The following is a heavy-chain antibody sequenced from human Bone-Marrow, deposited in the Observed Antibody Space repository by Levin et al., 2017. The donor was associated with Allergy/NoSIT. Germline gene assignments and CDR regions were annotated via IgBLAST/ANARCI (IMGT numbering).Heavy chain of an antibody. J-gene: IGHJ3*01. Sequence: PGESLKISCAASGFIFSSYSMTWVRQAPGKGLEWVSFIPNSNSYTYYADSVKGRFTISRDNAKSSVYLQMNSLRAEDTAVYYCAREDGYCTGGVCYPGAFNVWGQGTMVTVSS. CDR1: GFIFSSYS. D-gene: IGHD2-8*02. CDR3: AREDGYCTGGVCYPGAFNV. CDR2: IPNSNSYT. V-gene: IGHV3-21*01.